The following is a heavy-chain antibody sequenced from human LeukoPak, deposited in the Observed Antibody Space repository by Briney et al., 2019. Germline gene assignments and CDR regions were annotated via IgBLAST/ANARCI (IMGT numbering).Heavy chain of an antibody. Sequence: PGGSLRLSCAASGFTFSSYAMSWVRQAPGKGLEWDSAISGSGGSTYYADSVKGRFTISRDNSKNTLYPQMNSLRAEDTAVYYCAKAPYYDFWSGYYTFDYWGQGTLVTVSS. D-gene: IGHD3-3*01. CDR3: AKAPYYDFWSGYYTFDY. J-gene: IGHJ4*02. V-gene: IGHV3-23*01. CDR2: ISGSGGST. CDR1: GFTFSSYA.